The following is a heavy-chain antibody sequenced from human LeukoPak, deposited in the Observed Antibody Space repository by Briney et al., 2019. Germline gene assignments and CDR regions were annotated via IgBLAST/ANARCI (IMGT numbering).Heavy chain of an antibody. CDR1: GGSFSGYY. CDR2: INHSGST. Sequence: SSETLSLTCAVYGGSFSGYYWSWIRQPPGKGLEWIGEINHSGSTNYNPSLKSRVTISVDTSKNQFSLKLSSVTAADTAVYYCARAPSHCSSTSCYTGGPPYFDYWGQGTLVTVSS. J-gene: IGHJ4*02. CDR3: ARAPSHCSSTSCYTGGPPYFDY. V-gene: IGHV4-34*01. D-gene: IGHD2-2*02.